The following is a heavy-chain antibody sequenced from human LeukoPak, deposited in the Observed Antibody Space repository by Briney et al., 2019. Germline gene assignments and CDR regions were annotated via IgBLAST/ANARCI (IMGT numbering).Heavy chain of an antibody. Sequence: PSETLSLTCTVSGDSIGSSNYFWDWIRQPPGKGLEWIGSIYYGGSTNYNPSLKSRVTISVDTSKNQFSLKLSSVTAADTAVYYCARGRGYYGSGSYYLFDYWGQGTLVTVSS. CDR3: ARGRGYYGSGSYYLFDY. J-gene: IGHJ4*02. V-gene: IGHV4-39*07. CDR1: GDSIGSSNYF. D-gene: IGHD3-10*01. CDR2: IYYGGST.